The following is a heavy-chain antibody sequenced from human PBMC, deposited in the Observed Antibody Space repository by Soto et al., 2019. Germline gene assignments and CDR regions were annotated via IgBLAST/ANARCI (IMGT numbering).Heavy chain of an antibody. J-gene: IGHJ1*01. Sequence: QLQLQESGPGLVKPSETLSLTCTVSGDSISTRSNYWAWIRQPPGTGLEWIGSIYYTGGTYYNPSRTSRATLCLDTSKTQFSLNLNSVTAADTAVYYCAREGPPIRAHNPPEYFQHWGQGTPVTVSS. CDR1: GDSISTRSNY. CDR3: AREGPPIRAHNPPEYFQH. CDR2: IYYTGGT. V-gene: IGHV4-39*02.